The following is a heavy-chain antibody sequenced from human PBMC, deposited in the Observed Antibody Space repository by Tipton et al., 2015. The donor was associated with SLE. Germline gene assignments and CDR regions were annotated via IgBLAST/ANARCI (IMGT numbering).Heavy chain of an antibody. D-gene: IGHD6-13*01. V-gene: IGHV3-21*01. CDR3: ASFIAAAGTGEH. J-gene: IGHJ1*01. CDR1: GFTFSSYS. Sequence: SLRLSCAASGFTFSSYSMNWVRQAPGKGLEWVSSISSSSSYIYYADSVKGRFTISRDNAKNSLYLQMNSLRAEDTAVYYCASFIAAAGTGEHWGQGTLVTGSS. CDR2: ISSSSSYI.